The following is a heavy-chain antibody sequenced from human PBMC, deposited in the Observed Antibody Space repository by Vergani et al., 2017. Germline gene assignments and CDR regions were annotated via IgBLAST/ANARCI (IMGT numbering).Heavy chain of an antibody. CDR3: ATEEERWGGGYFDY. CDR2: IYTSGST. Sequence: QVQLQESGPGLVKPSQTLSLTCTVSGGSISSGSYYWNWIRQPADKGLEWIGRIYTSGSTNYNPSLRSRVTILVDTSKNQVSLRLSSVTAADTAVYYCATEEERWGGGYFDYWGQGTLVTVSS. D-gene: IGHD7-27*01. CDR1: GGSISSGSYY. J-gene: IGHJ4*01. V-gene: IGHV4-61*02.